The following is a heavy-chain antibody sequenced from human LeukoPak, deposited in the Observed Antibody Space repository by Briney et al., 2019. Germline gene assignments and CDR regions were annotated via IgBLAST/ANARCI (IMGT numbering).Heavy chain of an antibody. CDR2: ISGSGGST. CDR1: GFIFSNYS. V-gene: IGHV3-23*01. CDR3: AKVGQNYDILTYYFDY. D-gene: IGHD3-9*01. Sequence: GGSLRLSCATSGFIFSNYSMSWVRQAPGKGLEWVSGISGSGGSTYYADSVKGRFTISRDTSKNALYLQMNSLRVEDTAVYYCAKVGQNYDILTYYFDYWGQGTLVTVSS. J-gene: IGHJ4*02.